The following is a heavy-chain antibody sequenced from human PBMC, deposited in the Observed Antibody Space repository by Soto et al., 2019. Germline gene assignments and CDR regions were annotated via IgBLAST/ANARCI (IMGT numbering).Heavy chain of an antibody. J-gene: IGHJ4*02. V-gene: IGHV3-30-3*01. D-gene: IGHD2-15*01. CDR1: GFTFSSYA. CDR2: ISYDGSNK. CDR3: ARESQLLRFDY. Sequence: QVQLVESGGGVVQPGRSLRLSCAASGFTFSSYAMHWVRQAPGKGLEWVAVISYDGSNKYYADSVKGRFTISRDNSKNTLYLQMNSLRAGDTAVYYCARESQLLRFDYWGQGTLVAVSS.